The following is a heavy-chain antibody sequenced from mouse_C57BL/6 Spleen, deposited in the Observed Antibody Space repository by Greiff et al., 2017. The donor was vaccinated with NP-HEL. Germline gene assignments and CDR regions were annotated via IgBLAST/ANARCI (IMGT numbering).Heavy chain of an antibody. CDR1: GYTFTSYW. CDR2: IYPGSGST. J-gene: IGHJ4*01. CDR3: ARADYGGYYAMDY. D-gene: IGHD2-4*01. Sequence: VQLQQSGAELVKPGASVKMSCKASGYTFTSYWITWVKQRPGQGLEWIGDIYPGSGSTNYNEKFKSKATLTVDTSSSKAYMQLSSLTSEDSAVYYCARADYGGYYAMDYWGQGTSVTVSS. V-gene: IGHV1-55*01.